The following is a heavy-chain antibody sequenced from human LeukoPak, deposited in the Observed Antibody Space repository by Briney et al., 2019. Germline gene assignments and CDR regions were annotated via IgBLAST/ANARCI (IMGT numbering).Heavy chain of an antibody. CDR1: GGSISSGAYS. D-gene: IGHD4-17*01. CDR3: ASSPNYGDYVGYYGMDV. V-gene: IGHV4-30-2*01. J-gene: IGHJ6*02. Sequence: SQTLSLTCAVSGGSISSGAYSWNWIRQPPWKGLEWIGYIYHSGSTYYNPSLKSRVTISVDRSKNQFSLKLSSVTAADTAVYYCASSPNYGDYVGYYGMDVWGQGTTVTVSS. CDR2: IYHSGST.